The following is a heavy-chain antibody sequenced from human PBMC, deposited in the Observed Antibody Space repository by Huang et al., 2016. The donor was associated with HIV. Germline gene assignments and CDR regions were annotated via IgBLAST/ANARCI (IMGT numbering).Heavy chain of an antibody. D-gene: IGHD3-22*01. CDR2: IYDSGST. V-gene: IGHV4-39*01. Sequence: QLQLQGSGPGLVKPSETLSLTCTVSGGSITSSSYSWGWIRQPQGKGLEWVGSIYDSGSTDYHPSLKRRVTLAVDTSKNQFSLKLSSVTAADTAVYYCARHFSYYDSSGYTPWDAFDIWGQGTMVTVSS. CDR3: ARHFSYYDSSGYTPWDAFDI. CDR1: GGSITSSSYS. J-gene: IGHJ3*02.